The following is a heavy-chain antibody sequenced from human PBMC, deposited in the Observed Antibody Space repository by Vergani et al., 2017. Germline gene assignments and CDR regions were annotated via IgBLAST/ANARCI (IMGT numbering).Heavy chain of an antibody. CDR2: ISGSGGSI. Sequence: EVQLLESGGGLVQPGGSLRLSCAASGFTFSSYAMSWVRQAPGKGLEWVSAISGSGGSIYYADSVKGRLTISRDNAKNSLYLQMNSLRAEDTAVYYGARDAGAIGQRGYSYIFDYWGQGTLVTVSS. V-gene: IGHV3-23*01. D-gene: IGHD5-18*01. J-gene: IGHJ4*02. CDR1: GFTFSSYA. CDR3: ARDAGAIGQRGYSYIFDY.